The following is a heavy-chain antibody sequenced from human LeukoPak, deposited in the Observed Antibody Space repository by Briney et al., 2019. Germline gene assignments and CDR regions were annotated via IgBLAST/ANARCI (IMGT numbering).Heavy chain of an antibody. J-gene: IGHJ4*02. CDR1: GFTFSSYA. Sequence: GGSLRLSCAASGFTFSSYAMNWVRQAPGKGLEWVSISGSGGDTYYADSVKGRFTISRDNSKNTLYLQMNSLRAEDTAVYYCAKARGSTYGTYYFDYWGQGTLVTVSS. D-gene: IGHD1-1*01. CDR3: AKARGSTYGTYYFDY. CDR2: SGSGGDT. V-gene: IGHV3-23*01.